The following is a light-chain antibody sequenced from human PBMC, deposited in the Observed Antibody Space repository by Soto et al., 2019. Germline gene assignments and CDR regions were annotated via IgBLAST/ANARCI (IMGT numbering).Light chain of an antibody. CDR2: DVS. J-gene: IGLJ1*01. CDR1: SSDVGRYNY. V-gene: IGLV2-14*01. CDR3: SSYTSSGTYV. Sequence: QSVLTQPASVSGSPGQSITISCTGTSSDVGRYNYVSWYQQHPGKAPKLMIHDVSNRPSGVPDRFSGSKSGNTASLSISGLQAEDEADYYCSSYTSSGTYVFGTGTKLTVL.